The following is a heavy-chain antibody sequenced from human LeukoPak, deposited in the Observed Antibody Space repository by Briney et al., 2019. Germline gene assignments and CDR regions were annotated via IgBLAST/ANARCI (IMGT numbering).Heavy chain of an antibody. D-gene: IGHD3-22*01. CDR1: GYSFISYW. CDR3: ARRDDSSGLIDY. CDR2: IYPGDSDT. J-gene: IGHJ4*02. V-gene: IGHV5-51*01. Sequence: GESLKISXKGSGYSFISYWIGWVRQMPGKGLEWRGIIYPGDSDTRYSPSFQGQVTISADKSISTAYLQWSSLKASDTAMYYCARRDDSSGLIDYWGQGTLVTVSS.